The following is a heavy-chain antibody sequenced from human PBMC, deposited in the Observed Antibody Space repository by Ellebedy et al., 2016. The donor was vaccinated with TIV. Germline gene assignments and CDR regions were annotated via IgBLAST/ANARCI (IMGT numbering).Heavy chain of an antibody. CDR1: GGSISSSNW. CDR2: IYHSGST. CDR3: ARLMRRYSGRASDY. V-gene: IGHV4-4*02. D-gene: IGHD1-26*01. Sequence: MPSETLSLTCAVSGGSISSSNWWSWVRQHPGKGLEWIGEIYHSGSTNYNPSLKSRVTISVDTSKNQFSLKVSSVTAADTAMYYCARLMRRYSGRASDYWGQGTLVTVSS. J-gene: IGHJ4*02.